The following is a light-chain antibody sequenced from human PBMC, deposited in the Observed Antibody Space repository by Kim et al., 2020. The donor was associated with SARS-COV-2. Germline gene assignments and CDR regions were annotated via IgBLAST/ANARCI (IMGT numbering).Light chain of an antibody. CDR3: QQRRNWPLT. Sequence: PGERATLSCWASQSVGSDLAWYQQKPGQTPRLLIYDTSNRATGIPARFSGSGSATDFTLTISSLEPEDFAIYYCQQRRNWPLTFGGGTKVDI. V-gene: IGKV3-11*01. J-gene: IGKJ4*01. CDR1: QSVGSD. CDR2: DTS.